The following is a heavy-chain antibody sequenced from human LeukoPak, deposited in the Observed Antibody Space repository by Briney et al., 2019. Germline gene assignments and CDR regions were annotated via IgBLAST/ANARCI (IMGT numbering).Heavy chain of an antibody. J-gene: IGHJ4*02. CDR1: GFTFSGYS. V-gene: IGHV3-48*01. Sequence: GGSLRLSCAASGFTFSGYSMNWVRQAPGKGLEWVSYISSSSSTIYYADSVKGRFTISRDNAKNSLYLQMNSLRAEDTAVYYCASTVPRIAAHHFDYWGQGTLVTVSS. CDR2: ISSSSSTI. D-gene: IGHD6-6*01. CDR3: ASTVPRIAAHHFDY.